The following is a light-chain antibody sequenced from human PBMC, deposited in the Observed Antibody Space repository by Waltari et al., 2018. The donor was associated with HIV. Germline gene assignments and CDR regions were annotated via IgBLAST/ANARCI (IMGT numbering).Light chain of an antibody. Sequence: QSVLTQPPSVSAAPGQKVTISCSGSSSNIGINYVSWYRQLPGTAPKLLIYENDKRPSGIPDRFSGSKSGTSATLGITGLQTGDEADYYCGTWDSSLSVWLFGGGTKLTVL. V-gene: IGLV1-51*01. CDR2: END. CDR3: GTWDSSLSVWL. CDR1: SSNIGINY. J-gene: IGLJ3*02.